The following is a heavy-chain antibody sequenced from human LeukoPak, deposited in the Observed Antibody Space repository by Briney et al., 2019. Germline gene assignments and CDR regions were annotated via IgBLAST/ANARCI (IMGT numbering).Heavy chain of an antibody. D-gene: IGHD3-22*01. Sequence: SQTLSLTCTVSGGSISRGDYYWSWIRQPPGKGLEWIGYIYYSGSTYYNPSLKSRVTISVDTSKNQFSLKLSFVTAADTAVYYCARAVSSGYYPFDYWGQGTLVTVSS. CDR2: IYYSGST. CDR3: ARAVSSGYYPFDY. V-gene: IGHV4-30-4*01. CDR1: GGSISRGDYY. J-gene: IGHJ4*02.